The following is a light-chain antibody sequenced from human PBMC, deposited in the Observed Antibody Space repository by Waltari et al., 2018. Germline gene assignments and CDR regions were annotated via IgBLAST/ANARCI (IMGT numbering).Light chain of an antibody. CDR2: KTS. Sequence: IQLTQSPSTLSPSVEARVTITCRASQSISCWLAWYQQKPGKAPKRLIYKTSSLERGDPSRFSGSGSWTDVTLTISSLQSDEFATYYCQQYNSYWTFGQGTKVEIK. CDR1: QSISCW. J-gene: IGKJ1*01. CDR3: QQYNSYWT. V-gene: IGKV1-5*03.